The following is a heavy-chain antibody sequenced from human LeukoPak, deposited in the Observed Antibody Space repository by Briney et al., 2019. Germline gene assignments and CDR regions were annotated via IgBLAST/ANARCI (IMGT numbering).Heavy chain of an antibody. CDR1: GYTFTSYG. V-gene: IGHV1-18*01. Sequence: ASVKVSCKASGYTFTSYGISWVRQAPGQGLEWMGWVSTYNGNTKYAQDLQGRVTTTTDTSTSTAYMELRSLRSDDTAMYYCARQSTGSYYSPIDYWGQGTLVTVSS. J-gene: IGHJ4*02. CDR3: ARQSTGSYYSPIDY. D-gene: IGHD1-26*01. CDR2: VSTYNGNT.